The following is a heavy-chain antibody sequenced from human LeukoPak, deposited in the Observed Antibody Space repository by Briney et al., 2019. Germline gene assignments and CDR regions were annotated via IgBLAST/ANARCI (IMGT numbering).Heavy chain of an antibody. CDR1: GYTSASYG. D-gene: IGHD3-3*01. Sequence: ASVKVSCKASGYTSASYGISWVRQAPGQGLEWMGWISAYNGNTNYAQKLQGRVTMTTDTSTSTAYMELRSLRSDDTAVYYCARESWGPTYYDFWSGYYYYGMDVWGQGTTVTVSS. CDR3: ARESWGPTYYDFWSGYYYYGMDV. V-gene: IGHV1-18*01. J-gene: IGHJ6*02. CDR2: ISAYNGNT.